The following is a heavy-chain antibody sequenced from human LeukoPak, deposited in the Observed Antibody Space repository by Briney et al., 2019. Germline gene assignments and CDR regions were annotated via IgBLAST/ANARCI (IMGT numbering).Heavy chain of an antibody. CDR3: ARSRGSGNYYYYYMDV. V-gene: IGHV3-20*04. D-gene: IGHD3-10*01. CDR1: GFTFDDCG. J-gene: IGHJ6*03. CDR2: INWNGGTT. Sequence: GGSLRLSCAASGFTFDDCGMAWVRQAPGKGLEWVSGINWNGGTTGYADSVKGRFTISRDNAKNLLYFQMNSLRAEVTALYYCARSRGSGNYYYYYMDVWGKGTTVTVFS.